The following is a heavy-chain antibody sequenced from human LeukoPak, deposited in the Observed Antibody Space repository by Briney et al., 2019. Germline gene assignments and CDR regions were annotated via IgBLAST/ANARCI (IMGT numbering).Heavy chain of an antibody. Sequence: ASVKVSCKASGYTFTGYYMHWVRQAPGQGLEWMGWINPNSGGTNYAQKFQGRVTMTRDTSISTAYMELSRLRSDDTAVYYCARGDKWDPDPCYYYYYGMDVWGQGTTVTVSS. J-gene: IGHJ6*02. CDR3: ARGDKWDPDPCYYYYYGMDV. CDR2: INPNSGGT. D-gene: IGHD1-26*01. CDR1: GYTFTGYY. V-gene: IGHV1-2*02.